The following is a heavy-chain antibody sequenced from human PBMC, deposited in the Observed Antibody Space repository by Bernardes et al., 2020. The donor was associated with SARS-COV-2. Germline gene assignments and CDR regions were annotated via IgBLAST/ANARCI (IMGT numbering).Heavy chain of an antibody. Sequence: GGSLRLSCAASGFTFSDHYIDWLRQAPGKGPEWVGRSRNKENGYTTEYAASVKGRFTISRDNSKNSVYLQMNSLKTEDTAMYYCARYLTTNSYFDYWGQGTLVTVSP. J-gene: IGHJ4*02. D-gene: IGHD4-17*01. V-gene: IGHV3-72*01. CDR1: GFTFSDHY. CDR2: SRNKENGYTT. CDR3: ARYLTTNSYFDY.